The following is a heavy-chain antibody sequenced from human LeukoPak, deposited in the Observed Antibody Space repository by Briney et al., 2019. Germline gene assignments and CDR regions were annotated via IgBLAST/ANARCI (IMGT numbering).Heavy chain of an antibody. V-gene: IGHV4-4*07. J-gene: IGHJ4*02. CDR1: GDSISIYY. Sequence: PSETLSLTCTVSGDSISIYYWRWIRQIAGKGLEWIGHIYTTGSNTYSPSLRSRVTMSVDTSKNQFSLKLSSVTAADTAVYYCARESTIVGATMIWGQGTLVTVSS. CDR2: IYTTGSN. D-gene: IGHD1-26*01. CDR3: ARESTIVGATMI.